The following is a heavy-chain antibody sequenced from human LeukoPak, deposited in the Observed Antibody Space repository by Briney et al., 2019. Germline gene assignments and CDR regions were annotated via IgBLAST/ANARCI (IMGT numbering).Heavy chain of an antibody. CDR2: INPSGGST. Sequence: ASVKVSCTASGYTFTSYYMHWVRQAPGQGLEWMGIINPSGGSTSYAQKFQGRVTITRDTSASTAYMELSSLRSEDTAVYYCARDRPYYDFWSGTSSGMDVWGQGTTVTVSS. CDR3: ARDRPYYDFWSGTSSGMDV. J-gene: IGHJ6*02. D-gene: IGHD3-3*01. V-gene: IGHV1-46*01. CDR1: GYTFTSYY.